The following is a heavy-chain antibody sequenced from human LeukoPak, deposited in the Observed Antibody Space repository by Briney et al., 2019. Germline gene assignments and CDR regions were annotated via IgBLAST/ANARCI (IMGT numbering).Heavy chain of an antibody. Sequence: SETLSLTCAVYGGSFSGYYWSWIRQPPGKGLEWIGEINHSGSTNYNPSLKSRVTISVDTSKNQFSLKLSSVTAADTAVYYCAGGDSSWYFDYWGQGTLVTVSS. CDR3: AGGDSSWYFDY. J-gene: IGHJ4*02. CDR2: INHSGST. CDR1: GGSFSGYY. V-gene: IGHV4-34*01. D-gene: IGHD6-13*01.